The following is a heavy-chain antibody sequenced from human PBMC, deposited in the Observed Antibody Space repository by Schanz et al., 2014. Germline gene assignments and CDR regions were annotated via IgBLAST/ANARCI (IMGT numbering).Heavy chain of an antibody. V-gene: IGHV1-69*10. CDR3: ARGRTFDY. CDR2: IIPNLGSA. Sequence: QVQLVQSGAEVKKPGASVKVSCKASGYTFISYGIKWVRQAPGQGLEWMGWIIPNLGSANYAQKFQGRVTITADKSTSTVYMELSSLRSEDTAIYYCARGRTFDYWGQGTLVIVSS. CDR1: GYTFISYG. J-gene: IGHJ4*02.